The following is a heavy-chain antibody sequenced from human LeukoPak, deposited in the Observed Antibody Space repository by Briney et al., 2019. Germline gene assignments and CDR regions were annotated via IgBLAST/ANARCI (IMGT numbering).Heavy chain of an antibody. Sequence: SETLSLTCAVYGGSFSGYYWSWIRQPPGKGLEWIGEINHSGSTNYNPSLKSRVTISVDKSKNQFSLKLSSVTAADTAVYYCARGDYLSPSIAAAGQDYWGQGTLVTVSS. CDR1: GGSFSGYY. D-gene: IGHD6-13*01. CDR2: INHSGST. CDR3: ARGDYLSPSIAAAGQDY. V-gene: IGHV4-34*01. J-gene: IGHJ4*02.